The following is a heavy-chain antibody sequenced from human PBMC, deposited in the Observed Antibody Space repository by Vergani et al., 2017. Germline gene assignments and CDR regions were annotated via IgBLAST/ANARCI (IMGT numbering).Heavy chain of an antibody. CDR3: ASGKYYSDSTSHFRGRYFDV. D-gene: IGHD3-16*01. CDR1: GDSMNTYY. V-gene: IGHV4-59*08. CDR2: IYDSGDT. Sequence: QVQLQESGPGLVKPSETLSLTCSVSGDSMNTYYWTWIRQPPGKGLEWIGYIYDSGDTKYNPSLKSRVTISADTSKNQFSLRLTSVTAADTAVYYCASGKYYSDSTSHFRGRYFDVWGRGTLVTVPS. J-gene: IGHJ2*01.